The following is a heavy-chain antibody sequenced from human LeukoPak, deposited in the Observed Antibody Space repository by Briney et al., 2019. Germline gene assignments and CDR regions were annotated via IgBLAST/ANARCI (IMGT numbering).Heavy chain of an antibody. V-gene: IGHV3-23*01. CDR1: RFGVSTNY. J-gene: IGHJ4*02. CDR2: ISGSGGST. CDR3: AKGVGYYDILTGYPNSYFDY. Sequence: GGSLRLSCAIPRFGVSTNYMIWVRQAPGKGLEWVSAISGSGGSTYYADSVKGRFTISRDNSKNTLYLQMNSLRAEDTAVYYCAKGVGYYDILTGYPNSYFDYWGQGTLVTVSS. D-gene: IGHD3-9*01.